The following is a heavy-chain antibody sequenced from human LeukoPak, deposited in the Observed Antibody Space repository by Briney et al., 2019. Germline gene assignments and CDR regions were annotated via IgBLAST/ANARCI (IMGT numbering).Heavy chain of an antibody. V-gene: IGHV4-39*07. CDR2: IYYSGST. Sequence: PSETLSLTCTVSGGSTSSSDYYWGWIRQPPGKDLEWIGSIYYSGSTYYSPSLKSRVTISVDTSKNQFSLKLSSVTAADTAVYYCARGIRGFDPWGQGTLVTVSS. CDR3: ARGIRGFDP. J-gene: IGHJ5*02. CDR1: GGSTSSSDYY. D-gene: IGHD2-21*01.